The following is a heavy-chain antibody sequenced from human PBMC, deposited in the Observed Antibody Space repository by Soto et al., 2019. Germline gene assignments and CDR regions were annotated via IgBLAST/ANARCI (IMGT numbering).Heavy chain of an antibody. CDR2: VSVSGDST. CDR3: AKVFCSINCHGPFDI. Sequence: EVELLESGGGLVQPGGSLRLSCAASGFTFNSHVMSWVRQAPGKGLEWVSSVSVSGDSTYYVDSVKGRFTISRDNSKFTLSLQMKRVRAEDTGLSYCAKVFCSINCHGPFDIWGQGTMVTVSS. J-gene: IGHJ3*02. D-gene: IGHD2-2*01. CDR1: GFTFNSHV. V-gene: IGHV3-23*01.